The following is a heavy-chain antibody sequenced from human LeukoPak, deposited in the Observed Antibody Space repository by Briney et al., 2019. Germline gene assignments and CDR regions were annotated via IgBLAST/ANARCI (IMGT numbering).Heavy chain of an antibody. D-gene: IGHD1-1*01. CDR2: IKPDGSEK. V-gene: IGHV3-7*04. CDR1: AFTFRTYW. Sequence: GGCLRLSCAASAFTFRTYWMSWVRQAPGKGLEWVAMIKPDGSEKYYVDSVKGLFTISRDNAKNSLYLQMNSLTAEDTAVYYCARKMKTGDRVGTFDIWGQGTMVTVSS. J-gene: IGHJ3*02. CDR3: ARKMKTGDRVGTFDI.